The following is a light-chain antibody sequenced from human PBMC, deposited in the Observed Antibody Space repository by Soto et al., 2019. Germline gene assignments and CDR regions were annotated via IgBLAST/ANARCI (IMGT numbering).Light chain of an antibody. CDR1: QSVSSY. V-gene: IGKV3-11*01. Sequence: EIVMTQSPATLSVSPGERATLSCRASQSVSSYLAWYQQKPGQAPRLLIYDASSRATGIPARFSGSGSGTDFTLTISSLEPEDFAVYYCQQRGNWPPVTFGQGTRLEIK. J-gene: IGKJ5*01. CDR2: DAS. CDR3: QQRGNWPPVT.